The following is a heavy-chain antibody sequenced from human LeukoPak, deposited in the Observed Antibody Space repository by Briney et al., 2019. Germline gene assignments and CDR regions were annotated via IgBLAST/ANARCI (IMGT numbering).Heavy chain of an antibody. D-gene: IGHD3-10*01. CDR1: GFTFSDYY. CDR3: ARALVREAIDY. V-gene: IGHV3-11*04. Sequence: PGGSLRLSCAASGFTFSDYYMSWIRQAPGKGLEWVSYISSSGSTISYVDSVKGRFTISRDNAKNSLYLQMNSLRAEDTAVYYCARALVREAIDYWGQGTLVTVSS. J-gene: IGHJ4*02. CDR2: ISSSGSTI.